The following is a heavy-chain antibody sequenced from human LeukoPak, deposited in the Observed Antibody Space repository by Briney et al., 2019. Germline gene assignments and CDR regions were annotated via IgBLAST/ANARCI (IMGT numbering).Heavy chain of an antibody. V-gene: IGHV3-30-3*01. Sequence: GGSLRLSCAASGFTFSSYAMHWVRQAPGKGLEWVVVISYDGSNKYYADSVKGRFTISRDNSKNTLYLQMNSLRAEDTAVYYCARGFEYLDYWGQGTLVTVSS. CDR2: ISYDGSNK. CDR1: GFTFSSYA. D-gene: IGHD6-6*01. J-gene: IGHJ4*02. CDR3: ARGFEYLDY.